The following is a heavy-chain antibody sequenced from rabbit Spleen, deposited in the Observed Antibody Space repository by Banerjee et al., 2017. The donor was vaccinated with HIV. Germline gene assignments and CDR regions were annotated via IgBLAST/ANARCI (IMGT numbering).Heavy chain of an antibody. CDR1: GFSFTAKEV. D-gene: IGHD6-1*01. J-gene: IGHJ4*01. V-gene: IGHV1S45*01. CDR2: INTITGKT. Sequence: QEQLVESGGGLVKPEGSLTLTCKASGFSFTAKEVMCWVRQAPGKGLEWIACINTITGKTVYATWAKGRFTISRASSTTVFLQMTSLTAADTATYFCVREAGYGGYGDANLWGQGTLVTVS. CDR3: VREAGYGGYGDANL.